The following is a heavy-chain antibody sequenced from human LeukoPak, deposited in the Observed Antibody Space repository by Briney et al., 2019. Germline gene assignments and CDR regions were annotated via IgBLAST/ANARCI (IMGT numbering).Heavy chain of an antibody. J-gene: IGHJ4*02. V-gene: IGHV1-18*01. Sequence: ASVKVSCKASGYTFTSYGISWVRQAPGQGLEWMGWISAYNGNTNYAQKLQGRVTMTTDTSTSTAYMELRSLRSDDTAVYYCARYGSGSCYNGNFDYWGQGTLVTVSS. CDR1: GYTFTSYG. CDR2: ISAYNGNT. CDR3: ARYGSGSCYNGNFDY. D-gene: IGHD3-10*01.